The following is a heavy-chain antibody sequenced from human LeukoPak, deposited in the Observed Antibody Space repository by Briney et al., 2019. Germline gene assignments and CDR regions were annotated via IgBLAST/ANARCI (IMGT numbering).Heavy chain of an antibody. CDR1: GFTFSSFA. CDR2: ISGSGGST. D-gene: IGHD2-2*01. V-gene: IGHV3-23*01. Sequence: GGSLRLSCAASGFTFSSFAMSWVRQAPGKGLEWVSAISGSGGSTYYADSVKGRFTISRDNSKNTLYLQMDSLRAEDTAVYYCAKDRELGYCSSTSCYWDYWGQGTLVTVSS. CDR3: AKDRELGYCSSTSCYWDY. J-gene: IGHJ4*02.